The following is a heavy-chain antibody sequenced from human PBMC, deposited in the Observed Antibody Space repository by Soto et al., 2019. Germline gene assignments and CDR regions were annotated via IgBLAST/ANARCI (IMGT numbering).Heavy chain of an antibody. V-gene: IGHV1-18*04. D-gene: IGHD6-6*01. CDR3: ARDQEYSTSGLYWFDL. CDR1: CYSFTGYG. CDR2: ISAYNGDT. Sequence: ASGKVCRKAACYSFTGYGITWVRQAPGQDLEWMGWISAYNGDTNYAQRLQGRVTMTTDTSTSTVYMELKSLKSDDTAVYYCARDQEYSTSGLYWFDLWGQGTLVTVSS. J-gene: IGHJ5*02.